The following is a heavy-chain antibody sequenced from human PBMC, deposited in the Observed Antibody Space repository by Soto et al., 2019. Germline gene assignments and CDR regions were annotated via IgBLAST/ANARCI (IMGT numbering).Heavy chain of an antibody. CDR1: GGTFSSYS. CDR3: ARDPPPPDY. CDR2: ISAYNGNT. J-gene: IGHJ4*02. Sequence: ASVKVSCKASGGTFSSYSFSWVRQAPGQGLEWMGWISAYNGNTNYAQKLQGRVTMTTDTSTSTAYMELRSLRSDDTAVYYCARDPPPPDYWGQGTLVTVSS. V-gene: IGHV1-18*01.